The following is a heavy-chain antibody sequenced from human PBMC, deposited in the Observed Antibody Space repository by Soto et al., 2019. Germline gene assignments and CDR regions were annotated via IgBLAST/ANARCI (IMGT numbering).Heavy chain of an antibody. CDR1: GFTLTSAD. Sequence: QLQLMQSGPEVKKPGASVKVSCKASGFTLTSADVQWVRQTRGQRLEWIGWIVGGSGSTNYAQQFQGRLAITRDMSTSTVYMELSSLRSEDTAVYYCAADWSNRPFDFWGQGTLVTSPQ. D-gene: IGHD3-3*01. J-gene: IGHJ4*02. CDR3: AADWSNRPFDF. V-gene: IGHV1-58*01. CDR2: IVGGSGST.